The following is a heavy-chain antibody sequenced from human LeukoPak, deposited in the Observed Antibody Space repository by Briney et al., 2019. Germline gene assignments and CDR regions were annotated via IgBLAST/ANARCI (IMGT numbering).Heavy chain of an antibody. CDR1: GDSISTSAYY. Sequence: SETLSLTCAVSGDSISTSAYYWDWSRQPPGKGLEWIGNIYYDGSTYYNPSLKSRVTISVDTSKNQFSLKLSSVTAADTAVYYCARHDIVLMVYAIVAFDIWGQGTMVTVSS. CDR2: IYYDGST. V-gene: IGHV4-39*01. CDR3: ARHDIVLMVYAIVAFDI. J-gene: IGHJ3*02. D-gene: IGHD2-8*01.